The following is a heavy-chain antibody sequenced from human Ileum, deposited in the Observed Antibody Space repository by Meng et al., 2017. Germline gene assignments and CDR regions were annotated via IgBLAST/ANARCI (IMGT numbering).Heavy chain of an antibody. CDR1: GYPFTNYC. D-gene: IGHD1-26*01. V-gene: IGHV1-18*01. J-gene: IGHJ5*02. CDR3: ARRHRNREGTKSYDRDWFDP. CDR2: IGAYNGDT. Sequence: ASVQVSCRASGYPFTNYCVSWLRQALGQGLEWVGWIGAYNGDTNYAQTHQGRVTMGTDTTTTKAYIELRSLRSDNTAVYYCARRHRNREGTKSYDRDWFDPWGQGTLVTVSS.